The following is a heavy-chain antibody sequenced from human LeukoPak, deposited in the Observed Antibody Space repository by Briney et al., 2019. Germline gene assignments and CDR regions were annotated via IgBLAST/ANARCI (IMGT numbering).Heavy chain of an antibody. CDR1: GGSITSYY. Sequence: PEALSVTCTDPGGSITSYYWSWIRQPPGEGLWWMGYIYYSVITNYNPSLKSRVTISSATSKNQFSWNLNSITAAHTALHYCARSGIAARPDYYYYFHMDVWGKGTTVSVFS. D-gene: IGHD6-6*01. CDR3: ARSGIAARPDYYYYFHMDV. J-gene: IGHJ6*03. V-gene: IGHV4-59*01. CDR2: IYYSVIT.